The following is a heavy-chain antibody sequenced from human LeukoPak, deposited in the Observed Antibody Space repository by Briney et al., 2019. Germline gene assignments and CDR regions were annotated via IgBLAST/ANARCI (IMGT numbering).Heavy chain of an antibody. CDR1: GGSISSGSYY. J-gene: IGHJ4*02. CDR3: ARAKTLYCSSTSCYRGPFDY. Sequence: PSQTLSLTCTVSGGSISSGSYYWGWIRQPPGKGLEWIGSIYHSGSTYYNPSLKSRVTISVDTSKNQFSLKLSSVTAADTAVYYCARAKTLYCSSTSCYRGPFDYWGQGTLVTVSS. D-gene: IGHD2-2*01. V-gene: IGHV4-39*07. CDR2: IYHSGST.